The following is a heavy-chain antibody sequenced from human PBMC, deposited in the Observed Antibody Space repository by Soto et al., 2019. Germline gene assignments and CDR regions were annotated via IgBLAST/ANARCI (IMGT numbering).Heavy chain of an antibody. J-gene: IGHJ5*02. CDR1: GITLTSTW. Sequence: KTGGSLRLSCVGSGITLTSTWMVWVRQAPGKGLEWIGRLKSRRDGGTSDYAASVKGRFSISKDESKNTLYLQMNSLRTEDTAVYYCTTDGGVSAYPLFWAWGQGTLVTVSS. CDR2: LKSRRDGGTS. CDR3: TTDGGVSAYPLFWA. V-gene: IGHV3-15*01. D-gene: IGHD2-8*02.